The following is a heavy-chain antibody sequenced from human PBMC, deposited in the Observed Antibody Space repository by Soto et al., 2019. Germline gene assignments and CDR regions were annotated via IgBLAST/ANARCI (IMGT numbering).Heavy chain of an antibody. V-gene: IGHV3-30*18. J-gene: IGHJ4*02. CDR3: AKDSGRGSADYYFDY. CDR2: ISSDGKDK. CDR1: GFTFSSYA. Sequence: QVQLVESGGGVVQPGRSLRLSCAASGFTFSSYAIHWVRQAPGKGLEWVAVISSDGKDKYSADSMKGRFAISRDNSKNTLYLQMNSLSAEDTAVYYCAKDSGRGSADYYFDYWGQGTLVTVSS. D-gene: IGHD3-10*01.